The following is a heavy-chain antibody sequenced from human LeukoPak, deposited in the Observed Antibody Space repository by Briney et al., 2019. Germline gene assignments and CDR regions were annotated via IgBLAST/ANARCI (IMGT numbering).Heavy chain of an antibody. Sequence: PSETLSLTCGVSGGSISSGNWWSWVRQSPGKGLEWIGEIYRTGSVNYNPSLKSRVTISVDTSKNQFSLSLNSVTAADTAVYYCVRCGAYCLDYWGQGTLVTVSS. J-gene: IGHJ4*02. D-gene: IGHD1-26*01. CDR2: IYRTGSV. V-gene: IGHV4-4*02. CDR3: VRCGAYCLDY. CDR1: GGSISSGNW.